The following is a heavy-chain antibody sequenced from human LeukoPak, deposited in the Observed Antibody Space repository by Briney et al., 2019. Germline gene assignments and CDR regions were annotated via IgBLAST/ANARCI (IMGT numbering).Heavy chain of an antibody. D-gene: IGHD3-22*01. CDR3: ARDQYYDSKGWFDP. Sequence: ASVKVSCKASGYTFNSHGITWVRQAPGQGLEWMGWISAYHGNTNYAQKLQGRVTLTTDTSTSTAYMELRSLRSDDTAVYYCARDQYYDSKGWFDPWGQGTLVTVSS. CDR1: GYTFNSHG. J-gene: IGHJ5*02. CDR2: ISAYHGNT. V-gene: IGHV1-18*01.